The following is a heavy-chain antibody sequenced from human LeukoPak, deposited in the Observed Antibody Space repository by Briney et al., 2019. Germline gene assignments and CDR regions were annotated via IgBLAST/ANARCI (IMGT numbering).Heavy chain of an antibody. Sequence: PSETLSLTCTVSGGSISSYYWSWIRQPPGKGLEWIGCIYYSGSTNYNPSLKSRVTISVDTSKYQFSLKLSSVTAADTAVYYCARRTGSGYYVFDYWGQGTLVTVSS. D-gene: IGHD3-3*01. V-gene: IGHV4-59*01. CDR3: ARRTGSGYYVFDY. CDR1: GGSISSYY. CDR2: IYYSGST. J-gene: IGHJ4*02.